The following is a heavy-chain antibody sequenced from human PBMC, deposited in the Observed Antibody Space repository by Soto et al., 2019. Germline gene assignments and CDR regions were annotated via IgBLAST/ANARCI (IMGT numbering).Heavy chain of an antibody. Sequence: QVQLVQSGGEVKKPGASVKVSCKTSGYRFSRYGINWVRQAPGQGLEWMGWISTYNGNTQYAQKFQGRVIMTIDTATNTAYLELRGLRSDDTAVYYCARDEEDANLMIVVLPGDYWGQGTLVSVSS. CDR1: GYRFSRYG. V-gene: IGHV1-18*01. D-gene: IGHD3-22*01. CDR2: ISTYNGNT. J-gene: IGHJ4*02. CDR3: ARDEEDANLMIVVLPGDY.